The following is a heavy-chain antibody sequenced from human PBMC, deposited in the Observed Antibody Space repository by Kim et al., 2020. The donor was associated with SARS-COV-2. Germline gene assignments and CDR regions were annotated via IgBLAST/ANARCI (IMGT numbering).Heavy chain of an antibody. CDR1: GFTFRNSG. V-gene: IGHV3-30*18. J-gene: IGHJ4*01. D-gene: IGHD3-16*01. CDR3: AKGVWGGGSASDDFDH. Sequence: GGSLRLSCAASGFTFRNSGMHWVRQAPGKGLEWVAVISDDASHIFYADSVKGRFTISRDNSKNTLYLQMNSLRTEDTAVYFCAKGVWGGGSASDDFDHWG. CDR2: ISDDASHI.